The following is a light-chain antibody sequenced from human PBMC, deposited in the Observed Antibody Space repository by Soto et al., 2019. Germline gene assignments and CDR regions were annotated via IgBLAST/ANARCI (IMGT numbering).Light chain of an antibody. Sequence: DIQMTQSPSTLYASVGDRVTITCRASQSISSWLAWYQQKPGKAPKLLSYKASSLESGVPSRFSGSGSGTEFTLTISSLQPDDFATYYCQQYNSYCTFGQGTKLEIK. CDR2: KAS. CDR3: QQYNSYCT. V-gene: IGKV1-5*03. J-gene: IGKJ2*02. CDR1: QSISSW.